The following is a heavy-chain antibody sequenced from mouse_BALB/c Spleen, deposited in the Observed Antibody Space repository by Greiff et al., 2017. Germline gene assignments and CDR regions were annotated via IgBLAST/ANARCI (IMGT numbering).Heavy chain of an antibody. D-gene: IGHD1-1*01. CDR1: GFTFSSYG. V-gene: IGHV5-6*01. Sequence: EVQVVESGGDLVKPGGSLKLSCAASGFTFSSYGMSWVRQTPDKSLEWVATISSGGSYTYYPDSVKGRFTITRDNAKNTLYLQMSSLKSEDTAMYYYERDYYGTYWYFDVWGAGTTVTVSS. CDR2: ISSGGSYT. J-gene: IGHJ1*01. CDR3: ERDYYGTYWYFDV.